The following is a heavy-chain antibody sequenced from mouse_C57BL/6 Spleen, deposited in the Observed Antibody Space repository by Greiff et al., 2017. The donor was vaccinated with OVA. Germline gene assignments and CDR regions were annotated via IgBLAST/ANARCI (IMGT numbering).Heavy chain of an antibody. V-gene: IGHV1-82*01. J-gene: IGHJ2*01. D-gene: IGHD3-2*02. CDR3: ARDSSSYYCDY. CDR2: IYPGDGDT. Sequence: QVQLQQPGPELVKPGASVKISCKASGYAFSSSWMNWVKQRPGQGLEWIGRIYPGDGDTNYNGKFKGKATLTADKSSSTAYMQVISLRSEDSAVYVCARDSSSYYCDYWGQGTTLTVSA. CDR1: GYAFSSSW.